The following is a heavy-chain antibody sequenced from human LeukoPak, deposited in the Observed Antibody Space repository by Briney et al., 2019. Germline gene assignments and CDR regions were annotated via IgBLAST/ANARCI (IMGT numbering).Heavy chain of an antibody. D-gene: IGHD7-27*01. V-gene: IGHV1-2*02. CDR2: ISPYTGGT. CDR1: GYTFTAYY. Sequence: ASVKVSCKASGYTFTAYYIHWVRQAPGQGLEWMGWISPYTGGTNYAQKFQGRVTITRNTSSNTVYMDLNGLTSDDTALYYCARDHNSENWGSLGKWGQGTLVTVSS. J-gene: IGHJ4*02. CDR3: ARDHNSENWGSLGK.